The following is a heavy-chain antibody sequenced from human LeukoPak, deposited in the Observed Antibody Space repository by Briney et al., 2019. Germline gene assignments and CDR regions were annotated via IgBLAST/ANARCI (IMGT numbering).Heavy chain of an antibody. CDR1: GGTFSSYA. Sequence: SVTVSCKASGGTFSSYAISWVRQAPGQGLEWMGRIIPILGIANYAQKFQGRVTITADKSTSTAYMELSSLRAEDTAVYYCARNRIQIWNPLAPYFYYYGTDVWGQGTTVTVSS. D-gene: IGHD5-18*01. CDR3: ARNRIQIWNPLAPYFYYYGTDV. J-gene: IGHJ6*02. CDR2: IIPILGIA. V-gene: IGHV1-69*04.